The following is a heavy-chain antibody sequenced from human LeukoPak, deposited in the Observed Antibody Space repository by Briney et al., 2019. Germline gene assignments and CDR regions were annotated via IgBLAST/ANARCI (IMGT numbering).Heavy chain of an antibody. CDR2: IYSSGST. D-gene: IGHD1-1*01. J-gene: IGHJ4*03. Sequence: SETLSLSCTVSGDSINGYFWSWVRQPAGKGLEWIGRIYSSGSTNYNPSLKSRVTMSVDTSKNQFFLNLTSMTAADTAVYYCARGPTISETGYFDYWGQGTLVTVSS. CDR3: ARGPTISETGYFDY. CDR1: GDSINGYF. V-gene: IGHV4-4*07.